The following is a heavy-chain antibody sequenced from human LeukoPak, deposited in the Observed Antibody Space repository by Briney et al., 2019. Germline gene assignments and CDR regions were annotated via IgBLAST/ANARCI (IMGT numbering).Heavy chain of an antibody. Sequence: GGSLRLSCAASGFTVSTYWMLWVRQAPGKGLVWVSRINSDGSSTSYADSVKGRFTISRDNAKNTLYLEMNSLRAEDTAVYYCARPRQCYSTTSCANHFDYWGQGTLVTVSS. D-gene: IGHD2-2*01. CDR2: INSDGSST. CDR3: ARPRQCYSTTSCANHFDY. J-gene: IGHJ4*02. V-gene: IGHV3-74*01. CDR1: GFTVSTYW.